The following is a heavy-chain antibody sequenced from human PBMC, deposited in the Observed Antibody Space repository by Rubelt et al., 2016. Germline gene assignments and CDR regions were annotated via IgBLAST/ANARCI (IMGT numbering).Heavy chain of an antibody. V-gene: IGHV3-48*01. CDR3: AIEDPYQAPTKEDGMGV. J-gene: IGHJ6*02. Sequence: EVRLVESGGGLVQPGGSLRLSCAASGFSFRSYSMNWVRQAPGKGLERIAYISSTSGPLSYAASVKGRLTVARDNAINSMYLQMRGLRAEDTAIHNCAIEDPYQAPTKEDGMGVWGPGTTVTVSS. D-gene: IGHD1/OR15-1a*01. CDR1: GFSFRSYS. CDR2: ISSTSGPL.